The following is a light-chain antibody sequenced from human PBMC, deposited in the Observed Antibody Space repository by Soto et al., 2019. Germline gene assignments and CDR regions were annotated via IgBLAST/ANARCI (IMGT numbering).Light chain of an antibody. V-gene: IGKV1-39*01. J-gene: IGKJ4*01. CDR3: QQSYYTPLT. CDR1: QSISTY. CDR2: AAS. Sequence: DIQMTQSPSSLSTSVGGRVTITCRASQSISTYLNWYQQRPGKAPKLLIYAASSLQSGVPSRFGGSGSGTDFTLNISSLQPEDFATYYCQQSYYTPLTFCCGNKVEIK.